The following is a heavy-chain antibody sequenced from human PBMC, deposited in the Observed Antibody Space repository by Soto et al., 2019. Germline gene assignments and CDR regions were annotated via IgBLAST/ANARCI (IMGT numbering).Heavy chain of an antibody. Sequence: GASVKVSCKVSGYTLTELSMHWVRQAPGKGLEWMGGFDPEDGETIYAQKFQGRVTMTEDTSTDTAYMELSSLRSEDTAVYYCATGLKRGYSYGYRYSWFDPWGQGTLVTVSS. CDR2: FDPEDGET. CDR3: ATGLKRGYSYGYRYSWFDP. V-gene: IGHV1-24*01. CDR1: GYTLTELS. D-gene: IGHD5-18*01. J-gene: IGHJ5*02.